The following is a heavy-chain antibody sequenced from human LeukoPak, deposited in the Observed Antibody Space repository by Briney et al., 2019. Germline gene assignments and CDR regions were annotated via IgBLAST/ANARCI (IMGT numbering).Heavy chain of an antibody. CDR3: ARGRGLTMVRGVINDAFDI. V-gene: IGHV1-8*01. D-gene: IGHD3-10*01. CDR1: GYTFTSYD. CDR2: MNPNSGNT. J-gene: IGHJ3*02. Sequence: ASVKVSCKASGYTFTSYDINWVRQATGQGLEWMGWMNPNSGNTGYAQKFQGRVTMTRNTSISTAYMELSSLRSEDTAVYYCARGRGLTMVRGVINDAFDIWGQGTMVTVSS.